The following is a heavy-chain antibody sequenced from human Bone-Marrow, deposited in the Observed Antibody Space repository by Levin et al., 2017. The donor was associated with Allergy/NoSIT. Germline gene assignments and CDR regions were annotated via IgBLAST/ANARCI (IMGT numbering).Heavy chain of an antibody. CDR1: GGSLSSSSYY. Sequence: SETLSLTCTVSGGSLSSSSYYWGWIRQPPGKGLEWIGSVYYSGSTYYNPSLKSRVTISVDTSKNQFSLKLRFVTGADTAVYYCASLRWYFDVWGRGTLVTVSS. CDR2: VYYSGST. J-gene: IGHJ2*01. V-gene: IGHV4-39*01. CDR3: ASLRWYFDV.